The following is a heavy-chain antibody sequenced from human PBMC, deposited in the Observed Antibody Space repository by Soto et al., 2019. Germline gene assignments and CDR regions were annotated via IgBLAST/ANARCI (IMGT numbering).Heavy chain of an antibody. CDR1: GDSVSSNSAA. V-gene: IGHV6-1*01. CDR3: ARDTRGRVLAAIAGNYYYYGMDV. Sequence: SQTLSLTCAISGDSVSSNSAAWNWIRQSPSRGLEWLGRTYYRSKWYNDYAVSVKSRITINPDTSKNQFSLQLNSVTPEDTAVYYCARDTRGRVLAAIAGNYYYYGMDVWGQGTTVTVSS. D-gene: IGHD2-2*02. CDR2: TYYRSKWYN. J-gene: IGHJ6*02.